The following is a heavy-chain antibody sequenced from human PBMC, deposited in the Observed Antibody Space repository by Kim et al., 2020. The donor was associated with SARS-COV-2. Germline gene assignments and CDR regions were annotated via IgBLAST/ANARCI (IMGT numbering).Heavy chain of an antibody. CDR3: ARDRSGWYYFDY. D-gene: IGHD6-19*01. Sequence: YYADSVKDRLTITSEHSKNTLDLQLYSLRAEDAAVYYGARDRSGWYYFDYWGQGTLVTVSS. V-gene: IGHV3-23*01. J-gene: IGHJ4*02.